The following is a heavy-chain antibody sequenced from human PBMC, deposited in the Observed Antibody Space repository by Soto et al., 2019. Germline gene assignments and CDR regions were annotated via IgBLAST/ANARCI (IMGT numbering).Heavy chain of an antibody. J-gene: IGHJ6*03. CDR3: AKGYCSGGSCYYYYSYMDV. CDR2: ISGSGGST. V-gene: IGHV3-23*01. CDR1: GFTFSSYA. Sequence: PGGSLRLSCAASGFTFSSYATSWVRQAPGKGLEWVSAISGSGGSTYYADSVKGRFTISRDNSKNTLYLQMNSLRAEDTAVYYCAKGYCSGGSCYYYYSYMDVWAKGTTVTVSS. D-gene: IGHD2-15*01.